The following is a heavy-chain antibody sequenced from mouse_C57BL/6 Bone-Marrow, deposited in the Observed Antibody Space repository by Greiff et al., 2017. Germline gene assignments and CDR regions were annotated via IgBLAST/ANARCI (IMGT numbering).Heavy chain of an antibody. CDR2: IYPRSGNT. CDR1: GYTFTSYG. CDR3: ARRAVYYYPY. Sequence: QVQLQQSGAELARPGASVKLSCKASGYTFTSYGISWVKQRTGQGLEWIGEIYPRSGNTYYNEKFKGKATLTVDKSSNTAYMELRSLTSEDSAVYFCARRAVYYYPYWGQGTTLTVSS. V-gene: IGHV1-81*01. J-gene: IGHJ2*01. D-gene: IGHD1-1*01.